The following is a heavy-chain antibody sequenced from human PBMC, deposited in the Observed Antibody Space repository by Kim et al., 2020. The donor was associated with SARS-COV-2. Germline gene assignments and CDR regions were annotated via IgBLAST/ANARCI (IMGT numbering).Heavy chain of an antibody. CDR2: IKQDGSEK. CDR3: ARNCGGNCSHAFDI. J-gene: IGHJ3*02. D-gene: IGHD2-21*02. CDR1: GFTFSGYW. V-gene: IGHV3-7*01. Sequence: GGSLRLSCAASGFTFSGYWMSWVRQAPGMGMGWVASIKQDGSEKYYVDSAKGRFTISRDNARNSLYLQMNSLRAEETAVYYCARNCGGNCSHAFDIWGQGRMVTVPS.